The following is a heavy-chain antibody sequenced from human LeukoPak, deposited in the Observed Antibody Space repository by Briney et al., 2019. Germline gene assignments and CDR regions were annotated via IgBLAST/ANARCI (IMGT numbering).Heavy chain of an antibody. Sequence: PSETLSLTCTVSGGSISSYYWSWIRQPPGKRLEWIGYIYYSGSTNYNPSLKSRVTISVDTSKNQFSLKLSSVTAADTAVYYCARANREDAFDIWGQGTMVTVSS. V-gene: IGHV4-59*01. CDR2: IYYSGST. CDR1: GGSISSYY. D-gene: IGHD2/OR15-2a*01. CDR3: ARANREDAFDI. J-gene: IGHJ3*02.